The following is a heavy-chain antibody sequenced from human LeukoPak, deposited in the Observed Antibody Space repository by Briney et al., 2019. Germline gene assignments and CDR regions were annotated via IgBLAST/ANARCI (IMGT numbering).Heavy chain of an antibody. CDR2: FDPEDGET. V-gene: IGHV1-24*01. D-gene: IGHD4-11*01. Sequence: ASVKVSCKVSGYTLTELSMHWVRQAPGKGLEWMGGFDPEDGETIYAQKFQGRVTMTEDTSTDTAYMELSSLRSEDTAVYYCATTTTVTTVYYYGMDVWGQGTTVTVSS. CDR3: ATTTTVTTVYYYGMDV. J-gene: IGHJ6*02. CDR1: GYTLTELS.